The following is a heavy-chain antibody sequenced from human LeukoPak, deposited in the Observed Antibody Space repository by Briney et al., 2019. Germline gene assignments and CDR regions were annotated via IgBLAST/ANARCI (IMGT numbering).Heavy chain of an antibody. Sequence: GGSLRLPCAASGFTFSSYAMSWVRQAPGKGLEWVSAISGSGGSTYYADSVKGRFTISRDNSKNTLYLQMNSLRAEDTAVYYCAKDSGVVVVPAATRTVDYWGQRTLVTVSS. J-gene: IGHJ4*02. V-gene: IGHV3-23*01. CDR3: AKDSGVVVVPAATRTVDY. CDR2: ISGSGGST. D-gene: IGHD2-2*01. CDR1: GFTFSSYA.